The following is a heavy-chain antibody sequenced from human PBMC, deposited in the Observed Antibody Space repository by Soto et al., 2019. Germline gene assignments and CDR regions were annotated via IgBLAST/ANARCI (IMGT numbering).Heavy chain of an antibody. D-gene: IGHD5-18*01. CDR3: AGPGYSLQDY. CDR1: GFTFSSFA. J-gene: IGHJ4*02. CDR2: ISGSGDGT. V-gene: IGHV3-23*01. Sequence: GGSLRLSCAASGFTFSSFALSWVRQAPEKGLEWVSAISGSGDGTDYADSVKGRFTISRDNSKNTLYLQMNSLRAEDTALYYCAGPGYSLQDYWGQGALVTVSS.